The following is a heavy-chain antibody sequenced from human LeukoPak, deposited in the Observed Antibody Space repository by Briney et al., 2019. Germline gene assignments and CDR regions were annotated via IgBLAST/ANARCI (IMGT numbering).Heavy chain of an antibody. CDR3: ASIFWGYCSSTSCYVDY. D-gene: IGHD2-2*01. Sequence: GGSLRLSCAASGITFSAYTMNWVRQAPGEGLEWVAVISYDGSIKHYTDSVKGRFTISRDNSKNTLYLQMSSLRPEDTAVYYCASIFWGYCSSTSCYVDYWGQGTLVSVSS. J-gene: IGHJ4*02. CDR1: GITFSAYT. CDR2: ISYDGSIK. V-gene: IGHV3-30-3*01.